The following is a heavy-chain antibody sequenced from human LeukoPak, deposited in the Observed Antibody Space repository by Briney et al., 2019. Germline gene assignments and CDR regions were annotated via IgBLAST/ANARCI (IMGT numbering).Heavy chain of an antibody. CDR1: GGSISSYY. Sequence: PSETLSLTCTVSGGSISSYYWSWIRQPPGKGLEWIGYIYYSGSTNHNPSLKSRATISVDTSKNQFSLKLSTVTAADTAVYYCARDRYYGSGSLGLFDIWGQGTMVTVSS. J-gene: IGHJ3*02. CDR2: IYYSGST. CDR3: ARDRYYGSGSLGLFDI. D-gene: IGHD3-10*01. V-gene: IGHV4-59*01.